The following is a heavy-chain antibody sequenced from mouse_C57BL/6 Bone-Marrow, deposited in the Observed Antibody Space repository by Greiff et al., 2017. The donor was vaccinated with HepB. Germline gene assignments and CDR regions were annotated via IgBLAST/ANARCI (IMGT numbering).Heavy chain of an antibody. CDR3: ARHEEGITTVVAPYFDY. CDR2: FYPGSGRI. CDR1: GYTFTEYT. Sequence: QVQLQQSGAELVKPGASVKLSCKASGYTFTEYTIHWVKQRSGQGLEWIGWFYPGSGRIKYNEKFKDKATLTADKSSSTVYMELSRLTSEDSAVYFCARHEEGITTVVAPYFDYWGQGTTLTVSS. D-gene: IGHD1-1*01. V-gene: IGHV1-62-2*01. J-gene: IGHJ2*01.